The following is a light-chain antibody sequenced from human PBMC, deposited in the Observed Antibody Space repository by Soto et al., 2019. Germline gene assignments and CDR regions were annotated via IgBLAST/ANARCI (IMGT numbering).Light chain of an antibody. CDR1: QSISNY. Sequence: DIQMTQSPSSLSASVGDRVTITCRASQSISNYLNWYQHKPGKAPKLLIYAASNLQSGVPSRFSGSGSGTDFTLTISSLQPEDFATYYCQQSDSTPITFGQGTRLEIK. J-gene: IGKJ5*01. V-gene: IGKV1-39*01. CDR3: QQSDSTPIT. CDR2: AAS.